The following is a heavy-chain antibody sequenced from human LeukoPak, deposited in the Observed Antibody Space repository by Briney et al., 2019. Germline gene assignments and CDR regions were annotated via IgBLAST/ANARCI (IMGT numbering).Heavy chain of an antibody. D-gene: IGHD5-18*01. CDR2: INHSGST. V-gene: IGHV4-34*01. J-gene: IGHJ4*02. Sequence: PSETLSLTCAVYGGSFSGYYWSWIRQPPGKGLEWIGEINHSGSTNYNPSLKSRVTISVDTSKNQFSLKLTSVTAADTAVYYCARLRGGIQLWGDWGQGTQVTVSS. CDR1: GGSFSGYY. CDR3: ARLRGGIQLWGD.